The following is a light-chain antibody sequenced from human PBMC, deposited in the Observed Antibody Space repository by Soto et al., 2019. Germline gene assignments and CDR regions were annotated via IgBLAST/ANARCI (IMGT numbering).Light chain of an antibody. CDR1: QSVSSH. CDR3: QQHDILPIT. J-gene: IGKJ5*01. CDR2: GAS. Sequence: EIVMTQSPDTLFVSLGEGATLSCRASQSVSSHLAWYQHKPGQAPRLLIYGASTRASGIPARFSGAGSGTDFTLTISRLEPEDFALYYCQQHDILPITFGQGTRLEL. V-gene: IGKV3-15*01.